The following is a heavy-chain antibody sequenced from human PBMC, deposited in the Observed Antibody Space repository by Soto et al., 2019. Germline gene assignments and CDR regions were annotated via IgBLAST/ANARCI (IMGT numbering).Heavy chain of an antibody. CDR1: GYTFTSYG. Sequence: ASVNVSCKASGYTFTSYGISWVRQAPGQGLEWMGWISAYNGNTNYAQKLQGRVTMTTDTSTSTAYMELRSLRSDDTAVYYCASIPGGFPNFYYYGMDVWGQGTTVTVSS. V-gene: IGHV1-18*01. D-gene: IGHD7-27*01. CDR2: ISAYNGNT. CDR3: ASIPGGFPNFYYYGMDV. J-gene: IGHJ6*02.